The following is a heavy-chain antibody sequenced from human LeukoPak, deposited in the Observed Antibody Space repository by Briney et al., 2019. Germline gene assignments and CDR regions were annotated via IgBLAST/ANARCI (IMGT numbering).Heavy chain of an antibody. J-gene: IGHJ4*02. CDR3: AKDFYDSSGYYPSTPFDY. CDR2: ISSSSSYI. V-gene: IGHV3-21*01. CDR1: GFTFSSYS. D-gene: IGHD3-22*01. Sequence: GGSLRLSCAATGFTFSSYSMNWVRQAPGKGLEWVSSISSSSSYIYYADSVKGRFTISRDNAKNSLYLQMNSLRAEDTAVYYCAKDFYDSSGYYPSTPFDYWGQGTLVTVSS.